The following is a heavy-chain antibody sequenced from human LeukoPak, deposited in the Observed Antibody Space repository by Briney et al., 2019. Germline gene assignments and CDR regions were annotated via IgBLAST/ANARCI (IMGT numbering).Heavy chain of an antibody. Sequence: GASVKVSCKAPGYTFTSYGIAWVRQAPGQGLQWMGWISANNGDTSYSQKLQGRVTMTTDTSTNTAYMELRSLTSDDTAVYYCARDPPGLTLGSPGDYWGQGTLVIVSS. CDR1: GYTFTSYG. CDR2: ISANNGDT. D-gene: IGHD3-16*01. V-gene: IGHV1-18*01. J-gene: IGHJ4*02. CDR3: ARDPPGLTLGSPGDY.